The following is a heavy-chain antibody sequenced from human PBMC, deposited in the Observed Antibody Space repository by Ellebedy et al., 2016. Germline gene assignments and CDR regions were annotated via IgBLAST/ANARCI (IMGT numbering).Heavy chain of an antibody. J-gene: IGHJ6*02. CDR1: GFTVSNNY. CDR2: ISSGGSI. V-gene: IGHV3-53*01. D-gene: IGHD3-3*01. Sequence: GESLKISCAASGFTVSNNYMKWVRQAPGKGLEWLSVISSGGSICYADSVKGRFTISRDDSRNTLYLQMSGLRAEDTAVYYCVKDFGVDLYYGMDVWGQGTTVTVSS. CDR3: VKDFGVDLYYGMDV.